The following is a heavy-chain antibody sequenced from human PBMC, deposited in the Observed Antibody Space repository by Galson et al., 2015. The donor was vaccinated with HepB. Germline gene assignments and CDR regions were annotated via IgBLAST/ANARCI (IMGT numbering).Heavy chain of an antibody. D-gene: IGHD5-12*01. CDR3: ARSPVADWYFDL. V-gene: IGHV4-39*07. Sequence: ETLSLTCTVSGGSISSSSYYWGWIRQPPGKGLEWIGSIYYSGSTYYNPSLKSRVTISVDTSKNQFSLKLSSVTAADTAVYYCARSPVADWYFDLWGRGTLVTVSS. J-gene: IGHJ2*01. CDR1: GGSISSSSYY. CDR2: IYYSGST.